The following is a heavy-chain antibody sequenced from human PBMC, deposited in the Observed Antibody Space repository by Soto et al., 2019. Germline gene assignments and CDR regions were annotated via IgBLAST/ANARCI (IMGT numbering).Heavy chain of an antibody. CDR2: IYYSGST. J-gene: IGHJ4*02. D-gene: IGHD6-13*01. CDR1: GGSISSGDYY. V-gene: IGHV4-30-4*01. CDR3: ARCIAAAGPIDY. Sequence: TLSLTCTVSGGSISSGDYYWSWIRQPPGKGLEWIGYIYYSGSTYYNPSLKSRVNISVDTSKNQFSLKLSSVTAADTAVYYCARCIAAAGPIDYWGQGTLVTVSS.